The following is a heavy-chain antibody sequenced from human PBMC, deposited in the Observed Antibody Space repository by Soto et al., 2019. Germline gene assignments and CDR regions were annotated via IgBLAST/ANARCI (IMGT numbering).Heavy chain of an antibody. V-gene: IGHV1-69*06. CDR2: IIPTFGTP. Sequence: QVQLVQSGTVVQRRGSSVKVSCQASGGTFSSHGMAWVRQAPGQGLEWMGGIIPTFGTPTYAPKFQGRVTINADKSTNPAYMELSSLRSEDMGVYYCASERSAQYFDFWGQGTLITVSS. CDR1: GGTFSSHG. CDR3: ASERSAQYFDF. J-gene: IGHJ4*02. D-gene: IGHD1-26*01.